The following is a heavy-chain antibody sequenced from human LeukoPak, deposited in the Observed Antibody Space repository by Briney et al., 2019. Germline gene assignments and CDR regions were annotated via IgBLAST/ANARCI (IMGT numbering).Heavy chain of an antibody. V-gene: IGHV1-2*02. CDR3: GRDPDGYNAPDY. Sequence: GASVKVSCKASGYTFTGYYMHWVRQAPGQGLEWMGWINPNSGGTNYAQKFQGRVTMTRDTSISTAYMELSRLRSDDTAVYYCGRDPDGYNAPDYWGQGTLVTVSS. CDR2: INPNSGGT. CDR1: GYTFTGYY. D-gene: IGHD5-24*01. J-gene: IGHJ4*02.